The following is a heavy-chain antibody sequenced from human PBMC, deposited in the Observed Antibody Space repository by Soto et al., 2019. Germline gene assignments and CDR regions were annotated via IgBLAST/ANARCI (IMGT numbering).Heavy chain of an antibody. V-gene: IGHV4-34*01. J-gene: IGHJ6*02. CDR1: GGSFSGYY. D-gene: IGHD3-10*01. Sequence: SETLSLTCAVYGGSFSGYYWSWIRQPPGKGLEWIGEINHSGSTNYNPSLKSRVTISVDTSKNQFSLKLSSVTAADTAVYYCARGRRDKDYYYGMDVWGQGTTVTVSS. CDR2: INHSGST. CDR3: ARGRRDKDYYYGMDV.